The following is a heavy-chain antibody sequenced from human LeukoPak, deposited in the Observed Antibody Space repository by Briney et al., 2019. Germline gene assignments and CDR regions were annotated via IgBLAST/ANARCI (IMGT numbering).Heavy chain of an antibody. CDR3: ARGAVAGTGIFDH. J-gene: IGHJ4*02. Sequence: SETLSLTCTVSGGSISSYYWSWIRQPPGKGLEWIGYIYYSGSTNYNPSLKSRVTISVDTSKNQFSLKLSSVTAADTAVYYCARGAVAGTGIFDHWGQGTLVTVSS. CDR1: GGSISSYY. V-gene: IGHV4-59*01. CDR2: IYYSGST. D-gene: IGHD6-19*01.